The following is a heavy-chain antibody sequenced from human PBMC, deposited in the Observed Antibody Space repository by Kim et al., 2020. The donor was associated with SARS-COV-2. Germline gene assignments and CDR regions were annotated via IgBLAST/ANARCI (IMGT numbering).Heavy chain of an antibody. V-gene: IGHV1-18*01. Sequence: AQKLQGRVTMTTDTSTSTAYMELRSLRSDDTAVYYCARDQITMVRGVPQYWGQGTLVTVSS. D-gene: IGHD3-10*01. CDR3: ARDQITMVRGVPQY. J-gene: IGHJ4*02.